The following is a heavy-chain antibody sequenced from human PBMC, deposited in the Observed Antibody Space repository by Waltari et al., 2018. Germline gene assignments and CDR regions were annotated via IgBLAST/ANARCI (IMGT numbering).Heavy chain of an antibody. J-gene: IGHJ4*02. Sequence: QVQLVESGGGVVQPGRSLRLSCAASGFPFSRFGLLWVRQAPGKGLEWVAVIWHDGSNEYYVDSVKGRFTISRDNSKNTLYLQMNSLRAEDSAVYYCASQSTTLFDYWGQGTLVTVSS. D-gene: IGHD2-15*01. CDR2: IWHDGSNE. V-gene: IGHV3-33*01. CDR3: ASQSTTLFDY. CDR1: GFPFSRFG.